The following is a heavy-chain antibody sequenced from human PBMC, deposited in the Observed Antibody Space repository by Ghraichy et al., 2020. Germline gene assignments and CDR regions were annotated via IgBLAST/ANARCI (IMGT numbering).Heavy chain of an antibody. Sequence: GESLNISCAASGFTFSSYWMNWVRQAPGKGLEWVANINQDGSGKYYVDSVKGRFTISRDNAKNSLYLQMNSLRAEETAVYSCARSDTVLIVDANAFDVWGQGTMVTVSS. V-gene: IGHV3-7*01. J-gene: IGHJ3*01. D-gene: IGHD2-8*01. CDR3: ARSDTVLIVDANAFDV. CDR1: GFTFSSYW. CDR2: INQDGSGK.